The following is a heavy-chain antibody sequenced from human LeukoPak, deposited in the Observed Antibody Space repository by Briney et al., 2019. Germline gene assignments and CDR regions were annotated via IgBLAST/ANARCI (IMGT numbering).Heavy chain of an antibody. D-gene: IGHD3-3*01. J-gene: IGHJ6*02. V-gene: IGHV4-59*01. CDR2: IYYVGST. Sequence: SETLSLTCTVSGASISSYYWNWIRHSPGKGLEWIGVIYYVGSTHYSPSLNSRVTMSVDTSKNQISLRLSSVSAADTAIYFCARRNYDFWSDYGLDVWGQGTPVTVSS. CDR1: GASISSYY. CDR3: ARRNYDFWSDYGLDV.